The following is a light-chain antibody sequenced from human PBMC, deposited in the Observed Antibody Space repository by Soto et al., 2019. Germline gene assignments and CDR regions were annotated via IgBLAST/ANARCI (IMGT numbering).Light chain of an antibody. CDR2: AAS. Sequence: DIQMTQSPSSLSASVGDRVTITCRASQGINNYLAWYQQKPGKVPKLLINAASALQSEVPSRFSGSGSGTDFTLTINCLHPEDVATYYCQKYNSAPYTFGQGTKLEIK. J-gene: IGKJ2*01. CDR3: QKYNSAPYT. V-gene: IGKV1-27*01. CDR1: QGINNY.